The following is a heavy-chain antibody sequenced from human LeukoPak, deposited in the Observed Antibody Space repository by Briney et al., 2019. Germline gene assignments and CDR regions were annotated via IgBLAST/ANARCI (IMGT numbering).Heavy chain of an antibody. CDR2: ISWNSGSI. D-gene: IGHD3-3*01. J-gene: IGHJ4*02. Sequence: PGGSLRLSCAASGFTFDDYAMHWVRQAPGKSLEWVSGISWNSGSIGYADSVKGRFTISRDNSKNTLYLQMNSLRAEDTAVYYCVPNRPLRFLGVSLDYWGQGTLVTVSS. CDR1: GFTFDDYA. V-gene: IGHV3-9*01. CDR3: VPNRPLRFLGVSLDY.